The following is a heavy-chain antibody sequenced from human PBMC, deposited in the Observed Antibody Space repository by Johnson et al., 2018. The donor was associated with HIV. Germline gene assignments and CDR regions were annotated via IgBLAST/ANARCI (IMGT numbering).Heavy chain of an antibody. CDR3: AKEQLLRAFDI. CDR1: GFTFSSYG. Sequence: QEQLVESGGDAVQPGRSLRLSCAASGFTFSSYGMHWVRQAPGKGLEWVAFIRYDGSNKYYADSVKGRFTISRDNSKNTLYLQMNSLRAEDTAVYYCAKEQLLRAFDIWGQGTMVTVSS. V-gene: IGHV3-30*02. CDR2: IRYDGSNK. J-gene: IGHJ3*02. D-gene: IGHD2-15*01.